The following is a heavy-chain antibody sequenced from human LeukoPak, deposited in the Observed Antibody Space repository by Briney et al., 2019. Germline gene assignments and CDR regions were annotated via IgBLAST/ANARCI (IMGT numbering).Heavy chain of an antibody. CDR1: GFTFSSYN. V-gene: IGHV3-21*01. CDR2: ISTSSSYI. CDR3: ARDRQWLVDFDN. J-gene: IGHJ4*02. Sequence: PGGSLRLSCAASGFTFSSYNMNWVRQAPGKGLEWVSSISTSSSYIYYADSVKGRFTISRDNAKNSLYLQMNSLRAEDTAVYYCARDRQWLVDFDNWGQGTLVTVSS. D-gene: IGHD6-19*01.